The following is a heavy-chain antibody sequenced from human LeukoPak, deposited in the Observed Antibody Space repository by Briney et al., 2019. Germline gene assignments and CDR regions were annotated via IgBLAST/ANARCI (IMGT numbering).Heavy chain of an antibody. CDR2: IYYSGST. V-gene: IGHV4-59*08. CDR1: GGSISSYY. Sequence: SETLSLTCTVSGGSISSYYWSWIRQPPGKGLEWIGYIYYSGSTNYNPSLKSRVTISVDTSKNQFSLKLSSVTAADTAVYYCARQGGYGDLDYWGQGALVTVSS. CDR3: ARQGGYGDLDY. D-gene: IGHD5-12*01. J-gene: IGHJ4*02.